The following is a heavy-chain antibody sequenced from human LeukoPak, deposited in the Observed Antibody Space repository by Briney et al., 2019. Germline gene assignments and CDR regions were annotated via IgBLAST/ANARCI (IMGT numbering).Heavy chain of an antibody. CDR3: ARDLVRGRAGGQQLVFDY. V-gene: IGHV3-33*01. Sequence: PGKSLRLSCATSGFTFSGYGMHWVRQAPGKGLEWVTVIWSDGSNKYYADSVKGRFTISRDNSKNTLYLQMNSLRAEDTAVYYCARDLVRGRAGGQQLVFDYWGQGTLVTVSS. CDR1: GFTFSGYG. CDR2: IWSDGSNK. J-gene: IGHJ4*02. D-gene: IGHD6-13*01.